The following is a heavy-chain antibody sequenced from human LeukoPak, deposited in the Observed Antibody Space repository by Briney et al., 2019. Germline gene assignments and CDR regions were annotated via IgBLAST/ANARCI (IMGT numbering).Heavy chain of an antibody. CDR1: GGSIGSYY. CDR3: ARSSSGWTIDY. J-gene: IGHJ4*02. D-gene: IGHD6-19*01. CDR2: IYYSGST. Sequence: PSETLSLTCTVSGGSIGSYYWSWIRQPPGKGLEWIGYIYYSGSTNYNPSLKSRVTISVDTSKNQFSLKLSSVTAADTAVYYCARSSSGWTIDYWGQGTLVTVSS. V-gene: IGHV4-59*01.